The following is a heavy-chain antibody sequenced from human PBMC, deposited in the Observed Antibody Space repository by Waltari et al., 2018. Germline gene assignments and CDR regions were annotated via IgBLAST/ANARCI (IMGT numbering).Heavy chain of an antibody. V-gene: IGHV1-69*05. CDR3: QRSPARSGSEAPGIDY. CDR2: IILILGTA. CDR1: GGTFSSYA. J-gene: IGHJ4*02. D-gene: IGHD1-26*01. Sequence: QVQLVQSGAEVKKPVSSLKVSCKASGGTFSSYAISWVRQAPGQGLEWMGGIILILGTADYAQKVQARATITRDESRRPAYMELRSLRTEDRSVYYCQRSPARSGSEAPGIDYWGQGPLVTVAS.